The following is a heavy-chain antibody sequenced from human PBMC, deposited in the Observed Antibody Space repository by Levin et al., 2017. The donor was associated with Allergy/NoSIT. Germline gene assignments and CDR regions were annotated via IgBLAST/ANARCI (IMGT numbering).Heavy chain of an antibody. CDR2: IRL. D-gene: IGHD2-15*01. CDR1: GFSFTSFG. Sequence: LSLTCATSGFSFTSFGTHWLRQAPGKGLEMIRLNAESVKGRFDISRDTSNNLLVLEMTNLRLEDTAVYYCAAVSGGAFGYFDYWGQGVQVTVSP. J-gene: IGHJ4*02. CDR3: AAVSGGAFGYFDY. V-gene: IGHV3-30*02.